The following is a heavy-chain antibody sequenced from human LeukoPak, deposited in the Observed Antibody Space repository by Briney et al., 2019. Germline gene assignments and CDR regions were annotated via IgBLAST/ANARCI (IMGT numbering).Heavy chain of an antibody. CDR2: INQSGST. J-gene: IGHJ5*02. CDR3: ARAPLTYYDFWSGYSAGYNWFDP. D-gene: IGHD3-3*01. V-gene: IGHV4-34*01. CDR1: GGSFSGYY. Sequence: SETLSLTCAVYGGSFSGYYWSWIRQPPGKGREWLGEINQSGSTNYNPSLKSRVTISVETSKNQFSLKLSSVTAADTAVYYCARAPLTYYDFWSGYSAGYNWFDPWGQGTLVTVSS.